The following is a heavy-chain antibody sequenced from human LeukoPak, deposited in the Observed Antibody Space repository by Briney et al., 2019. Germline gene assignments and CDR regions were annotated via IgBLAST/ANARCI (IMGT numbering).Heavy chain of an antibody. V-gene: IGHV1-69*04. D-gene: IGHD3-22*01. CDR2: ITPILGIA. CDR1: GGTFSSYA. Sequence: SVKVSCKASGGTFSSYAISWVRQAPGQGLEWMGRITPILGIANYARKFQGRVTITADKSTSTAYMELSSLRSEDTAVYYCASWGDYYDSSGYGSSVYWGQGTLVTVSS. CDR3: ASWGDYYDSSGYGSSVY. J-gene: IGHJ4*02.